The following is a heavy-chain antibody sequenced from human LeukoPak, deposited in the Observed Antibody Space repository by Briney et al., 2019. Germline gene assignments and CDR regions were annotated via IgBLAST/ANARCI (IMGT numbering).Heavy chain of an antibody. V-gene: IGHV4-34*01. CDR2: INHSGST. CDR1: GGSFSGYY. Sequence: SETLSLTCAVYGGSFSGYYWSWIRQPPGKGLEWIGEINHSGSTNYNPSLKSRVTISVDTSKNQFSLKLSSVTAADTAVYYCAGPLRGVINHYYGMEVWGQGTTVTVSS. J-gene: IGHJ6*02. CDR3: AGPLRGVINHYYGMEV. D-gene: IGHD3-10*01.